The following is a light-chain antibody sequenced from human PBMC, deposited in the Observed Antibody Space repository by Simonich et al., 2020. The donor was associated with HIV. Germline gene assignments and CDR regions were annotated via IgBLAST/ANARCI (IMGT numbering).Light chain of an antibody. Sequence: DIQMTQSPSSLSASVGDRVTITCRASQTISSNLNWYQQKPGKAPKLLIYAASSLQSGVPSRFSGSGSGTDFTLTISSLQPEDVATYYCQQSYSTPRTFGQGTKVEIK. CDR3: QQSYSTPRT. V-gene: IGKV1-39*01. CDR1: QTISSN. CDR2: AAS. J-gene: IGKJ1*01.